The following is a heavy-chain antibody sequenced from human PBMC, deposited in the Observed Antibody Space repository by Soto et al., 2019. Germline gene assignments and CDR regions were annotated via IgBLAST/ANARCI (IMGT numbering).Heavy chain of an antibody. J-gene: IGHJ3*02. D-gene: IGHD5-18*01. Sequence: QVRLHESGPGLVKTSETLSLTCTVSTDSFNDYYWSWIRQPPGKGLEWIGSIYHTGNTNYNPSLGSRVSISVDTSMIQSSLTLSSVTAADTAVYYCARDVGIHNAFDIWGQGTLVTVSS. CDR1: TDSFNDYY. CDR3: ARDVGIHNAFDI. V-gene: IGHV4-59*13. CDR2: IYHTGNT.